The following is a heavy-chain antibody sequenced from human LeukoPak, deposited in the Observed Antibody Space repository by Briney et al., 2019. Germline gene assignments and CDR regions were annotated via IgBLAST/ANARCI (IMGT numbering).Heavy chain of an antibody. Sequence: LSLTCAVYGGSFSGYYWSWIRQPPGKGLEWVSGISWNSGSIGYADSVKGRFTISRDKAKNSLYLQMNSLRAEDTALYYCAKDKAATRHNWFDPWGQGTLVTVSS. CDR1: GGSFSGYY. CDR2: ISWNSGSI. CDR3: AKDKAATRHNWFDP. V-gene: IGHV3-9*01. D-gene: IGHD2-15*01. J-gene: IGHJ5*02.